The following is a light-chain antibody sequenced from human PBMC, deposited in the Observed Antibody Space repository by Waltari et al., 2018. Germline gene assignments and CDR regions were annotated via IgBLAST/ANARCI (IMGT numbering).Light chain of an antibody. CDR2: VAS. CDR1: QTISSY. V-gene: IGKV1-17*03. CDR3: QQHSTHPFT. J-gene: IGKJ3*01. Sequence: DIQMTQSPSSLSASVGDRVTITCRASQTISSYLAWYQQKPGNVPKLLIFVASSLESGVPSRFSGSGSGTEFTLTISSLQNEDFATYYWQQHSTHPFTFGPGTRLDVK.